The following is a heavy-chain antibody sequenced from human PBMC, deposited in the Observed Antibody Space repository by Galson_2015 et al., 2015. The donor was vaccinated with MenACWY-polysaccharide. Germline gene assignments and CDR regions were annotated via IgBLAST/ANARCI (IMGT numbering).Heavy chain of an antibody. D-gene: IGHD3-10*01. Sequence: SEDPFLTCPVFVGSLRKGSHPWGWVRQPPREGVGRTQNVGYNGEPCYNPSLKGRVAISVDTSKNQFSLKLSSVAAADTAMYYCARAGRTDPLVVGYGWGFDYWGQGTLVTVSS. CDR2: VGYNGEP. CDR1: VGSLRKGSHP. CDR3: ARAGRTDPLVVGYGWGFDY. J-gene: IGHJ4*02. V-gene: IGHV4-39*07.